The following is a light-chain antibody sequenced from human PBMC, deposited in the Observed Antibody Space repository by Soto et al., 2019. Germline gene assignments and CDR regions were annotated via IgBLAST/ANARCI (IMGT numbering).Light chain of an antibody. V-gene: IGKV1-39*01. J-gene: IGKJ3*01. CDR1: QSISSY. CDR2: AAS. Sequence: DIQMTQSPSSLSASVGDRVTITCRASQSISSYLNWYQQKPGKAPKLLIYAASSLQSGVPSRFSGSGSRTDFTLTISSLQPEDFATYYCQQSYSTPLFGPVTKVDIK. CDR3: QQSYSTPL.